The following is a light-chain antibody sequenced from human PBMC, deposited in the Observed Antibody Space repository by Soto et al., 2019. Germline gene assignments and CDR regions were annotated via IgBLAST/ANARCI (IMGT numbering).Light chain of an antibody. J-gene: IGKJ4*01. CDR3: HQSYSIPRT. Sequence: DIQLTQSPSSRSASVGDRVTITCRASQRINSYMNWYQHKPGKAPNLLIFPPSTLQSGVPSRFSGSGYGTDFTLTISSMQPEDCATYYCHQSYSIPRTLGGGTKVDIK. CDR1: QRINSY. V-gene: IGKV1-39*01. CDR2: PPS.